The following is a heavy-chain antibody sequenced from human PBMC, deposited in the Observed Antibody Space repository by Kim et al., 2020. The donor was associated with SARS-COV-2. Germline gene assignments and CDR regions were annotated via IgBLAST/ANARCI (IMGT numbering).Heavy chain of an antibody. V-gene: IGHV4-59*13. CDR2: IYYSGST. J-gene: IGHJ4*02. CDR3: ARASVAIGATRAVDY. CDR1: GGSISTYY. Sequence: SETLSLTCTVSGGSISTYYWSWIRQPPGKGLEWVGYIYYSGSTNYNPSLKSRITISLDTSNNQFSLKLTSVTAADTAVYYCARASVAIGATRAVDYWGQG. D-gene: IGHD5-12*01.